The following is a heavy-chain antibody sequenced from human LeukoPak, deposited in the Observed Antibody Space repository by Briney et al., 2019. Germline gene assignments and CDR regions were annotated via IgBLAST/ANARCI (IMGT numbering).Heavy chain of an antibody. J-gene: IGHJ5*02. Sequence: SETLSLTCTVSGASISSYYWSWIPQPPGKGLEWIGYIYYSGSTSYNPSLRSRVTISVDTSKNQFSLKLSSVTAADTAVYYCARVGILRFPSNWFDPWGQGTLVTVSS. CDR3: ARVGILRFPSNWFDP. V-gene: IGHV4-59*01. D-gene: IGHD3-3*01. CDR1: GASISSYY. CDR2: IYYSGST.